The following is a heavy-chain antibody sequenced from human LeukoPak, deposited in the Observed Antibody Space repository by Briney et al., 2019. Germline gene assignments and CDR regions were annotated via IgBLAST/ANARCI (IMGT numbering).Heavy chain of an antibody. CDR2: IFASGSS. CDR1: GGSISSGSYY. Sequence: SETLSLTCTVSGGSISSGSYYWSWIRQPAAKGLEWIGRIFASGSSNYNPSLKSRVTISVDTSKNQFSLKLTSVTAADTAVYYCARDSRGGYYYFDYWGQGTLVTVSS. CDR3: ARDSRGGYYYFDY. V-gene: IGHV4-61*02. D-gene: IGHD5-12*01. J-gene: IGHJ4*02.